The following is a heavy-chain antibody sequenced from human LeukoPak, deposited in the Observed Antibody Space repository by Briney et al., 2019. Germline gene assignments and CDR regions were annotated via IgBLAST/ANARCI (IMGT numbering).Heavy chain of an antibody. CDR3: VRGVGVSRFNYFDP. CDR1: GYTFSSFG. Sequence: GGSLRLSCAASGYTFSSFGMHWVRQAPGKGLEWVAVIWYDASNKYYADSVKGRFTISRDNSKNTLFLQMNSLRDDDTAVYYCVRGVGVSRFNYFDPWGQGTLVIVSS. J-gene: IGHJ5*02. V-gene: IGHV3-33*01. CDR2: IWYDASNK. D-gene: IGHD6-13*01.